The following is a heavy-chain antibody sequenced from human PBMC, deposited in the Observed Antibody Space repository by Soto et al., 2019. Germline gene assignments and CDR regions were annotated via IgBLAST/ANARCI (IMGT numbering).Heavy chain of an antibody. D-gene: IGHD3-16*02. V-gene: IGHV4-34*01. CDR1: GGSFSRYY. CDR2: INHSGST. J-gene: IGHJ4*02. Sequence: QVQLQQWGAGLLKPSETLSLTCAVYGGSFSRYYWSWIRQPPGKGLEWIGEINHSGSTNYNPSLRSRVAISADTSKNQFSLKLSSVTAADTAVYYCARGRDYDYVWGSYRYDLDYWGQGTLVTVSS. CDR3: ARGRDYDYVWGSYRYDLDY.